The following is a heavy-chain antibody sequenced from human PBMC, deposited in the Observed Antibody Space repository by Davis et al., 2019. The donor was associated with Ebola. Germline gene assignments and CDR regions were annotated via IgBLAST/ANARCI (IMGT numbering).Heavy chain of an antibody. Sequence: SVKVSCKASGGTFSSYAISWVRQAPGQGLEWMGGIIPIFGTANYAQKFQGRVTITADKSTSTAYMELSSLRSEDTAVYYCSSLGGSYYWGRGYFDYWGQGTLVTVSS. CDR1: GGTFSSYA. J-gene: IGHJ4*02. V-gene: IGHV1-69*06. CDR2: IIPIFGTA. D-gene: IGHD1-26*01. CDR3: SSLGGSYYWGRGYFDY.